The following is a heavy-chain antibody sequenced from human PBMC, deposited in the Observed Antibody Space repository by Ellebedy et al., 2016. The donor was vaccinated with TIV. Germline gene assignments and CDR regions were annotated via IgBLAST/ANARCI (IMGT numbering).Heavy chain of an antibody. CDR1: GFTFSSYG. V-gene: IGHV3-33*01. CDR2: IWYDGSNK. J-gene: IGHJ4*02. Sequence: GGSLRLSXAASGFTFSSYGMHWVRQAPGKGLEWVAVIWYDGSNKYYADSVKGRFTISRDNSKNTLYLQMNSLRAEDTAVYYCAREVGDTAISDYWGQGTLVTVSS. D-gene: IGHD5-18*01. CDR3: AREVGDTAISDY.